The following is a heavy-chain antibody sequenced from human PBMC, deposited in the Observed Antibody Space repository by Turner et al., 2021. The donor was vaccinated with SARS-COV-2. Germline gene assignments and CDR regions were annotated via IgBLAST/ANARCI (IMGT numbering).Heavy chain of an antibody. D-gene: IGHD2-15*01. Sequence: QLQLQQWGAGLLKSSETLSLTCAVSGGSFSAYYCTWLRQSPGKAVEWIAEINHSGKTKFNPSLKSRVTISVDTAKNQFSLNLNSVTAADTAVYYWARGLGFGGILNYIDSWGQGNLVTVSS. CDR2: INHSGKT. V-gene: IGHV4-34*01. CDR1: GGSFSAYY. CDR3: ARGLGFGGILNYIDS. J-gene: IGHJ4*02.